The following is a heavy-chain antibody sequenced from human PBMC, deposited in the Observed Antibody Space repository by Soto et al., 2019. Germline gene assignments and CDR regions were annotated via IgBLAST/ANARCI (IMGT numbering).Heavy chain of an antibody. CDR1: GFTFSSYA. CDR2: ISGSGGST. D-gene: IGHD3-3*01. V-gene: IGHV3-23*01. J-gene: IGHJ5*02. CDR3: AKAPDYDFLSISRVGWFDP. Sequence: EVQLLESGGGLVQPGGSLRLSCAASGFTFSSYAMSWVRQAPGKGLEWVSAISGSGGSTYYADSVKGRFTISRDNSKNTLYLQMNSLRAEDTAVYYCAKAPDYDFLSISRVGWFDPWGQGTLVTVSS.